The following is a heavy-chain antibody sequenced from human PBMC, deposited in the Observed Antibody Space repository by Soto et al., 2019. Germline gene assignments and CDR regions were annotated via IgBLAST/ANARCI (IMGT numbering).Heavy chain of an antibody. V-gene: IGHV1-69*01. J-gene: IGHJ4*02. CDR1: GGTFSTYA. CDR2: IIPLFGTA. D-gene: IGHD6-19*01. CDR3: ARPKGTYSSGYYYFDF. Sequence: QVQLEQSGGEVKQPGSSVRVSCKISGGTFSTYAINWVRQAPGQGLEWMGAIIPLFGTADYSQKFQGRVTITAAETTSTAYMELSSLRFDAPAVYFCARPKGTYSSGYYYFDFWCQGTLVTVSS.